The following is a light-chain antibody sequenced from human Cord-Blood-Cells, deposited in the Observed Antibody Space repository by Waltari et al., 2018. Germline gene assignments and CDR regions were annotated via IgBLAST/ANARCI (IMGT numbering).Light chain of an antibody. CDR3: QQYNNWPSWT. CDR1: QRVSSN. Sequence: EIVMTQSPATLSVSPGERATLSCRARQRVSSNLAGYQQKPGQAPRLLIYGASTRATGSPARFSGSGSGTEFTLTISSLQSEDCAVYYCQQYNNWPSWTFGQGTKVEIK. J-gene: IGKJ1*01. V-gene: IGKV3-15*01. CDR2: GAS.